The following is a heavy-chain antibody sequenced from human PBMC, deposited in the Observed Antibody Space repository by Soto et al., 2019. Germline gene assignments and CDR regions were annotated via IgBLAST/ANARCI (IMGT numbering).Heavy chain of an antibody. CDR1: GGSISSGDYY. J-gene: IGHJ5*02. D-gene: IGHD3-22*01. CDR3: ARVGPWVPYYYDSSPYTFENWFDP. V-gene: IGHV4-31*03. CDR2: IYYSGST. Sequence: PSETLSLTCTVSGGSISSGDYYWSWIRQVPGKGLEWIGYIYYSGSTYYNPSLKSRVAMSVDTSKNQFSLKLSSVTAADTAVYYCARVGPWVPYYYDSSPYTFENWFDPWGQGTLVTVSS.